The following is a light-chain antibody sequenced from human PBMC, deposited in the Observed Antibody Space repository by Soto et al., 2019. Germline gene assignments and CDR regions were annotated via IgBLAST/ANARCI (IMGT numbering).Light chain of an antibody. CDR3: QQDGSSGT. Sequence: EIVLTQSPGTPSLSPGERATLSCRASQSVSKNYLAWYQQKPGQAPRLLIYGASNRATGIPDRFSGSGSGTDFTLTINRLEPEDFAVYYCQQDGSSGTFGQGTKVDIK. CDR1: QSVSKNY. CDR2: GAS. V-gene: IGKV3-20*01. J-gene: IGKJ1*01.